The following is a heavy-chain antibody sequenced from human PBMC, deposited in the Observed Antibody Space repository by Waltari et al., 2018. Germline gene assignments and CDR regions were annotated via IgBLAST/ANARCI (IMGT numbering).Heavy chain of an antibody. D-gene: IGHD2-15*01. CDR3: AATPKRYCSGGSCYYVDY. CDR2: IAVGSGNT. CDR1: GFTFTSSA. J-gene: IGHJ4*02. V-gene: IGHV1-58*01. Sequence: QMQLVQSGPEVKKPGTSVKVSCKASGFTFTSSAVQWVRQARGQRLEWIGWIAVGSGNTNYAQKFQERVTITMDMSTSTAYMELSSLRSEDTAVYYCAATPKRYCSGGSCYYVDYWGQGTLVTVSS.